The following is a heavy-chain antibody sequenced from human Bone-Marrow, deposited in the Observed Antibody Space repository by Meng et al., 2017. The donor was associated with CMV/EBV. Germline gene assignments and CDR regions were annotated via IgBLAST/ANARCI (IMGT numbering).Heavy chain of an antibody. D-gene: IGHD6-13*01. Sequence: GESLKISCAASGFTFSSYGMHWVRQAPGKGLEWVAFIRYDGSNKYYADSAKGRFTISRDNSKNTLYLQMNSLRAEDTAVYYCAKVESSWGDYWGQGTLVTVSS. J-gene: IGHJ4*02. CDR1: GFTFSSYG. CDR3: AKVESSWGDY. V-gene: IGHV3-30*02. CDR2: IRYDGSNK.